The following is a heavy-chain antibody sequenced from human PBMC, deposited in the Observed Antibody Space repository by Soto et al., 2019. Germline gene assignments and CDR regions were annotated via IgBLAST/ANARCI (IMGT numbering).Heavy chain of an antibody. D-gene: IGHD3-22*01. V-gene: IGHV4-4*02. CDR2: IYHSGST. CDR1: GGSISSSNW. J-gene: IGHJ4*02. CDR3: ARSSIDSSGYYGYLFDY. Sequence: SETLSLTCAVSGGSISSSNWWSWVRQPPGKGLEWIGEIYHSGSTNYNPSLKSRVTISVDKSKNQFSLKLSSVTAADTAVYFCARSSIDSSGYYGYLFDYWGQGTLVTVSS.